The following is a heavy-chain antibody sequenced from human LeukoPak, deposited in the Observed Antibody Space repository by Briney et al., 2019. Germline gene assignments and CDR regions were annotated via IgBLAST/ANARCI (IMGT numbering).Heavy chain of an antibody. J-gene: IGHJ6*03. Sequence: PSETLSLTCILSGDSISSSSYYWGWIRQPPGKGLEWIGSIYYTGTTYYNPSLRSRVTISIDRPKNQFSLRLTSVTAADTAVFYCARYSPSADFWSAHYYNYYMDVWGKGTTVSVSS. D-gene: IGHD3-3*01. CDR2: IYYTGTT. CDR3: ARYSPSADFWSAHYYNYYMDV. V-gene: IGHV4-39*07. CDR1: GDSISSSSYY.